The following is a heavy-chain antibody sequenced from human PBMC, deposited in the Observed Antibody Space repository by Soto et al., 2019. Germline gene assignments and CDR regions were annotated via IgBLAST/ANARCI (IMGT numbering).Heavy chain of an antibody. CDR1: GYTFTSYG. D-gene: IGHD3-22*01. Sequence: ASVKVSCKASGYTFTSYGISWLRQAPGQGLEWMGWISAYNGNTNYAQKLQGRVTMTTDTSTSTAYMELRSLRSDDMAVYYCARDFGYYDSSEMPGYWGQGTQVTVSS. J-gene: IGHJ4*02. CDR2: ISAYNGNT. V-gene: IGHV1-18*03. CDR3: ARDFGYYDSSEMPGY.